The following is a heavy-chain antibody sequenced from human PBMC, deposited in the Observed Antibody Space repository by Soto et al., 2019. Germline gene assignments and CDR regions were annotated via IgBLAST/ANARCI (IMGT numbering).Heavy chain of an antibody. CDR3: AKGRYCSGGSCYSNWFDP. CDR2: IWYGGST. CDR1: GFTFSNYG. D-gene: IGHD2-15*01. Sequence: PGGSLRLSCAPSGFTFSNYGIHWARQAPGKGLEWVAVIWYGGSTYYADSVKGRFTISRDNSKNTLYLQMNSLRAEDTAVYYCAKGRYCSGGSCYSNWFDPWGQGTLVTVSS. J-gene: IGHJ5*02. V-gene: IGHV3-33*06.